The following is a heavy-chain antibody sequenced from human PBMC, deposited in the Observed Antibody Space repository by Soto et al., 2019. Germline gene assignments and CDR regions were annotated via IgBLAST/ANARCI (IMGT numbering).Heavy chain of an antibody. J-gene: IGHJ6*02. CDR3: ATLDSGYEDYYYGMDV. CDR2: ISYDGSNK. V-gene: IGHV3-30-3*01. Sequence: PGGSMRLSCAASGFTFSSYAMHWVRQAPGKGLEWVAVISYDGSNKYYADSVKGRFTISRDSSKNTRYLQMNSLKAEYTAVYYCATLDSGYEDYYYGMDVWGQGTTVTVSS. D-gene: IGHD5-12*01. CDR1: GFTFSSYA.